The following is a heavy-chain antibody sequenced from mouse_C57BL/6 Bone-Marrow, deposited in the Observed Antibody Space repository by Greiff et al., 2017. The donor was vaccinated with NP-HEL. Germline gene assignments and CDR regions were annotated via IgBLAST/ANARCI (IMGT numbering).Heavy chain of an antibody. CDR1: GYTFTSYW. CDR2: IDPSDSYT. J-gene: IGHJ1*03. Sequence: QVQLQQPGAELVMPGASVKLSCKASGYTFTSYWMHWVKQRPGQGLEWIGEIDPSDSYTNYNQKFKGKSTLTVDKSSSTAYMQLSSLTSEDSAVYYCARGGGYGSSPYWYFDVWGTGTTVTVSS. D-gene: IGHD1-1*01. V-gene: IGHV1-69*01. CDR3: ARGGGYGSSPYWYFDV.